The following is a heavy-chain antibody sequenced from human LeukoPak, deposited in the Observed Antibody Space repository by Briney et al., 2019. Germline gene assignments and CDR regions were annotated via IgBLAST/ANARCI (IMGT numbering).Heavy chain of an antibody. CDR1: GFTFDDYA. CDR3: ARAGYGGYSPLDY. J-gene: IGHJ4*02. D-gene: IGHD4-23*01. Sequence: PGGSLRLSCAASGFTFDDYAMHWVRQAPGKGLEWVSVITEDGGSTYYADSVKGRFTISRDNSKNTLYLQMNSLRAEDTAVYYCARAGYGGYSPLDYWGQGTLVTVSS. V-gene: IGHV3-43*02. CDR2: ITEDGGST.